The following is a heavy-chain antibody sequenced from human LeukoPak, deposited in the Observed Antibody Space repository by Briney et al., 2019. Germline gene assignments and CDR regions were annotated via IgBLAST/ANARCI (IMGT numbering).Heavy chain of an antibody. V-gene: IGHV4-59*01. CDR1: GGSISSYY. D-gene: IGHD3-9*01. Sequence: SETLSLTCTVSGGSISSYYWSWLRQPPGKGLEWFGYIYYSGSTNYNPSLKSRVTISVDTSKNQFSLKLSSVTAADTAVYYCARGGPYDILTGYRRGAFDIWGQGTMVTVSS. J-gene: IGHJ3*02. CDR2: IYYSGST. CDR3: ARGGPYDILTGYRRGAFDI.